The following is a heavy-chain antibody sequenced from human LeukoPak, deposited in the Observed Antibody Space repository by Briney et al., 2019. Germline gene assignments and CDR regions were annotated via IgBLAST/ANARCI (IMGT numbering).Heavy chain of an antibody. D-gene: IGHD3-10*01. CDR3: ASTDYYGSGSYRYYYYMDV. J-gene: IGHJ6*03. V-gene: IGHV1-69*13. CDR1: GGTFSSYA. Sequence: SVKVSCKASGGTFSSYAISWVRQAPGQGLEWMGGIIPIFGTANYAQKFQGRVTITADESTSTAYMELSSLRSEDTAVYYCASTDYYGSGSYRYYYYMDVWGTGTTVTISS. CDR2: IIPIFGTA.